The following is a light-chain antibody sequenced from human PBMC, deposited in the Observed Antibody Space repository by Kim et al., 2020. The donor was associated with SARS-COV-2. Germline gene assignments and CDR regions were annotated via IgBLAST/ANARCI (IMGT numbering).Light chain of an antibody. J-gene: IGLJ2*01. CDR3: QVWDSTSDHVV. CDR2: FDD. CDR1: NIGSKK. Sequence: XGKTARVTCGGNNIGSKKVHWYQKRPGQAPVLVIYFDDDRPSGIPGRFSGYNSGNTATLTVSKVEAGDEADYYCQVWDSTSDHVVFGGGTQLTVL. V-gene: IGLV3-21*04.